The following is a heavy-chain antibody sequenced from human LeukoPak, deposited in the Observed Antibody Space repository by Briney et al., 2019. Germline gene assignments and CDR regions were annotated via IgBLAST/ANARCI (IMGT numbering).Heavy chain of an antibody. CDR1: GGSISSYY. D-gene: IGHD5-18*01. J-gene: IGHJ6*03. CDR3: ARSQSGYSYGYYYYYYYMDV. CDR2: IYISGST. Sequence: PSETLSLTCTVSGGSISSYYWSWIRQPPGKGLEWIGYIYISGSTNYNPSLKSRVTISVDTSKNQFSLKLSSVTAADTAVYYCARSQSGYSYGYYYYYYYMDVWGKGTTVTVSS. V-gene: IGHV4-4*09.